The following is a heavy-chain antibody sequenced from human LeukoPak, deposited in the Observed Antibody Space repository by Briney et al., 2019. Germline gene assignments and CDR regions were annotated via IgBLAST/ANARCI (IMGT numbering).Heavy chain of an antibody. CDR3: ARIRLLGAATLVDY. Sequence: ESGPTLVRPTQTLTLTCTFSGFSLTTSGMCVSWIRQPPGKALEWLARIDWDDDKYYNTSLKTRLTIPKDTSKNQVVLTMTNMDPVDTATYFCARIRLLGAATLVDYWGQGTLVTVSS. J-gene: IGHJ4*02. CDR1: GFSLTTSGMC. V-gene: IGHV2-70*11. CDR2: IDWDDDK. D-gene: IGHD1-26*01.